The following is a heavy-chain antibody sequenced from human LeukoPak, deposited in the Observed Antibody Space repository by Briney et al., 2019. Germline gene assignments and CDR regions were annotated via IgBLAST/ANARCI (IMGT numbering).Heavy chain of an antibody. D-gene: IGHD6-19*01. Sequence: PGGSLRLSCAASGFTLSSYAMSWVRQAPGKGLEWVSAISGSGGSTYYADSVKGRFTISRDNSKNTLYLQMNSLRAEDTAVYYCNSYVAGRGPFDYWGQGTLVTVSS. CDR1: GFTLSSYA. CDR2: ISGSGGST. J-gene: IGHJ4*02. CDR3: NSYVAGRGPFDY. V-gene: IGHV3-23*01.